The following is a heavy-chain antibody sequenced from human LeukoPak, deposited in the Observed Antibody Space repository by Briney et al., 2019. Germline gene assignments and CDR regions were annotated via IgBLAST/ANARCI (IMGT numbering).Heavy chain of an antibody. Sequence: PGGSLRLSCAAPGFTFSSYEMNWVRQAPGKGLEWVSYISSSSSYTKYAESVKGRFTISRDNAKNSLYLQVNSLRAEDTAVYYCARGTGTTAYFDYWGQGTQVTVSS. V-gene: IGHV3-21*05. D-gene: IGHD1-1*01. J-gene: IGHJ4*02. CDR1: GFTFSSYE. CDR2: ISSSSSYT. CDR3: ARGTGTTAYFDY.